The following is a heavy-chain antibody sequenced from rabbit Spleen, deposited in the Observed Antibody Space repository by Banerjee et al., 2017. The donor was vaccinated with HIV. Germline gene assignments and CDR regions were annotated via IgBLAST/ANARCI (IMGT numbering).Heavy chain of an antibody. V-gene: IGHV1S45*01. J-gene: IGHJ4*01. D-gene: IGHD4-2*01. CDR1: GIDFSNYNF. Sequence: QEQLEESGGGLVQPGASLTLTCKASGIDFSNYNFMCWVRQAPGKGLEWIACIDTGSSGFTYFASWAKGRFTISKTSSTTVTLRMTSLTAADTATYFCARDAAGREDFNLWGQGTLVTVS. CDR3: ARDAAGREDFNL. CDR2: IDTGSSGFT.